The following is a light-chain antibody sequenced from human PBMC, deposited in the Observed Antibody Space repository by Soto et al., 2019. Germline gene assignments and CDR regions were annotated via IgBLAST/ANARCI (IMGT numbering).Light chain of an antibody. CDR2: EVT. V-gene: IGLV2-23*02. J-gene: IGLJ3*02. CDR3: CSYAGRATWV. Sequence: QSALTQPASVSGSPGQSITISCTGTSSDVGSYNLVSWYQQQPGKAPKLMIYEVTKRPSGVPNRFSGSKSGNTASLIISGLQAEDEADYYCCSYAGRATWVFGGGTKLTVL. CDR1: SSDVGSYNL.